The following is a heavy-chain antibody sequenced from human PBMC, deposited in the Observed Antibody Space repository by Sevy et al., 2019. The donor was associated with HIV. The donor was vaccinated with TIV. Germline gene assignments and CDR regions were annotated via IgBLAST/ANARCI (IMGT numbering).Heavy chain of an antibody. CDR1: GYTFSGYN. CDR2: MNSNRGGT. V-gene: IGHV1-2*06. CDR3: ARVALRGSVDPLEPMDV. D-gene: IGHD1-1*01. Sequence: ASVKVSCKASGYTFSGYNMHWVRQAPGQGLEWMGRMNSNRGGTHYAQRFQGRVTMTSDPSISTVYMEVSSLRFDDTAVYYCARVALRGSVDPLEPMDVWGQGTAVTVSS. J-gene: IGHJ6*02.